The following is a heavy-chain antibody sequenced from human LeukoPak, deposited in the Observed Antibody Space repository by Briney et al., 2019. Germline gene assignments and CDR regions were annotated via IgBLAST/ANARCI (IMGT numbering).Heavy chain of an antibody. CDR2: IIPIFGTA. CDR3: ARYCSSNRCYFGAFDI. J-gene: IGHJ3*02. Sequence: ASVKVSRKASGGTFSSYAISWVRQAPGQGLEWMGGIIPIFGTANYAQKFQGRVTITTDESTSTAYMELSSLRSEDTAVYYCARYCSSNRCYFGAFDIWGQGTMVTVSS. CDR1: GGTFSSYA. V-gene: IGHV1-69*05. D-gene: IGHD2-2*01.